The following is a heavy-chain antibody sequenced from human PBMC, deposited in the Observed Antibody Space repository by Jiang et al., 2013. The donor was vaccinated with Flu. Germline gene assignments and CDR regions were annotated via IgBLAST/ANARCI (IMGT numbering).Heavy chain of an antibody. CDR1: GYTFTNYA. J-gene: IGHJ4*02. CDR2: TSVGSGNT. D-gene: IGHD1-26*01. V-gene: IGHV1-3*01. Sequence: SGAEVKKPGASVKVSCKTSGYTFTNYAIHWVRQAPGQRLEWMGWTSVGSGNTKYSQNFQGRVSISRDTSASTAHMELSSLRSEDTAVYYCASSRNSATYYVNYWGQGNPGHRLL. CDR3: ASSRNSATYYVNY.